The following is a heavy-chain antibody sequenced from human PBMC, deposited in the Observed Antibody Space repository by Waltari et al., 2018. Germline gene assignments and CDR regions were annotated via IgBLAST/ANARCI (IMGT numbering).Heavy chain of an antibody. CDR1: GGSVSSGSYY. CDR2: IYYSGST. J-gene: IGHJ3*02. Sequence: QVQLQESGPGLVKPSETLSLTCTVSGGSVSSGSYYWRWLRQPPGAGREWIGYIYYSGSTNYNPSLKSRVTISVDTSKNQFSLKLSSVTAADTAVYYCARSLLYYYDSSGYPTGAFDIWGQGTMVTVSS. V-gene: IGHV4-61*01. CDR3: ARSLLYYYDSSGYPTGAFDI. D-gene: IGHD3-22*01.